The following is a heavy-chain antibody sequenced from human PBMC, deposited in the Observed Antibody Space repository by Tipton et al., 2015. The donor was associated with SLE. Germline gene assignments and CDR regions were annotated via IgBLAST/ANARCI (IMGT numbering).Heavy chain of an antibody. CDR1: GFTVSSNY. CDR2: IYNSGST. Sequence: QLVQSGGGLVQPGGSLRLSCAASGFTVSSNYMSWVRQAPGKGLEWVGNIYNSGSTNYNPSLKSRVTISVDTSKNQFSLKLSSVTAADTAVYYCARGITIFGVIIRDYYYYMDVWGKGTTVTVSS. D-gene: IGHD3-3*01. V-gene: IGHV4-59*02. CDR3: ARGITIFGVIIRDYYYYMDV. J-gene: IGHJ6*03.